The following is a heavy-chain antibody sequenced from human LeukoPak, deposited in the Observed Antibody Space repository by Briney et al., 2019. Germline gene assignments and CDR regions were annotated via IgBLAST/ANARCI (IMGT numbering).Heavy chain of an antibody. CDR1: GFTFGDYA. J-gene: IGHJ4*02. V-gene: IGHV3-49*03. CDR3: TRVYGYCSGGSCSYYFDY. CDR2: IRSKAYGGTT. Sequence: GGSLRLSCTASGFTFGDYAMSWFRQAPGKGLEWVGFIRSKAYGGTTEYAASVKGRFTISRDDSKSIAYLQMNSLKTEDTAVYYCTRVYGYCSGGSCSYYFDYWGQGTLVTVSS. D-gene: IGHD2-15*01.